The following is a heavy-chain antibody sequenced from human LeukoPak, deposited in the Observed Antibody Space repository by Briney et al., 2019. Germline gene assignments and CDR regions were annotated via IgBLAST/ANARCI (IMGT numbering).Heavy chain of an antibody. Sequence: SETLSLTCTVSGGSISSYYWSWIRQPPGKGLEWFGYIYYSGSTNYNPSLKSRLTISVDTSKNQFSLNLSSVTAADTAVYYCARDYLGAGTVGATSGYWGQGTLVTVSS. D-gene: IGHD1-26*01. V-gene: IGHV4-4*08. CDR2: IYYSGST. CDR1: GGSISSYY. J-gene: IGHJ4*02. CDR3: ARDYLGAGTVGATSGY.